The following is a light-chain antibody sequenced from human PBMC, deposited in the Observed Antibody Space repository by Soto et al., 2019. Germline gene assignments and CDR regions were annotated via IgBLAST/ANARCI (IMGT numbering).Light chain of an antibody. CDR1: SSDVGAYNF. V-gene: IGLV2-14*03. CDR3: SSYTSSSTHV. J-gene: IGLJ1*01. Sequence: QSVLTQPASVSGSPGQSITISCTGTSSDVGAYNFVSWYQQHPGKVPKLMIFXXSXXXXXXXXXXXGSKSGNRASLTISGLQXXDEGDYYCSSYTSSSTHVFGRGTKLT. CDR2: XXS.